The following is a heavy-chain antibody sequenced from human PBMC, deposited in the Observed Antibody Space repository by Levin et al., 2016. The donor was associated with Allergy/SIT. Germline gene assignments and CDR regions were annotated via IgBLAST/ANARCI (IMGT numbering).Heavy chain of an antibody. J-gene: IGHJ4*02. V-gene: IGHV4-59*01. CDR3: ARGRGYGGFGYFDY. D-gene: IGHD4-23*01. CDR2: IYYSGST. Sequence: WIRQPPGKGLEWIGYIYYSGSTNYNPSLKSRVTISVDTSKNQFSLKLRSVTAADTAVYYCARGRGYGGFGYFDYWGQGTLVTVSS.